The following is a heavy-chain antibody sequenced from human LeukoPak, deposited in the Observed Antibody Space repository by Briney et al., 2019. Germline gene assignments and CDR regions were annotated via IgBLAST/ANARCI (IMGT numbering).Heavy chain of an antibody. CDR1: GGSISSYY. Sequence: TSETLSLTCTVSGGSISSYYWSWIRQPAGKGLEWIGRIYTSGSTNYNPSLKSRVTMSVDTSKNQFSLKLSSVTAADTAVYYCAREHYDILTGYYCWFDPWGQGTLVTVSS. J-gene: IGHJ5*02. V-gene: IGHV4-4*07. CDR2: IYTSGST. CDR3: AREHYDILTGYYCWFDP. D-gene: IGHD3-9*01.